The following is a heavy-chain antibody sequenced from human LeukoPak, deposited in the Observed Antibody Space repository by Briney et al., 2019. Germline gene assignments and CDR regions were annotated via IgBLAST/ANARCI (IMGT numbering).Heavy chain of an antibody. CDR3: ARGYYYDSSGLSGWFDP. V-gene: IGHV4-39*07. J-gene: IGHJ5*02. CDR2: IYYSGST. CDR1: GGSISSSSYY. Sequence: SETLSLTCTVSGGSISSSSYYWGWIRQPPGKGLEWIGSIYYSGSTYYNPSLKSRVTISVDTSKNQFSLKLSSVTAADTAVYYCARGYYYDSSGLSGWFDPWGQGTLVTVSS. D-gene: IGHD3-22*01.